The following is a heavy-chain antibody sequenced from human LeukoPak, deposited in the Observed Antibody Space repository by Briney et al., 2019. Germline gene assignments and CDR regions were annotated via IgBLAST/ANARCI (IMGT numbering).Heavy chain of an antibody. Sequence: GGSLRLSCAASGFTFSSYWMHWVRQAPGKGLVWVSRINSDGSSTNYADSVKGRFTISRDNAKNTLYLQMNSLRAEDTAVYYCARESSSYGRYYDYWGQGTLVTVSS. D-gene: IGHD5-18*01. CDR3: ARESSSYGRYYDY. V-gene: IGHV3-74*01. CDR1: GFTFSSYW. CDR2: INSDGSST. J-gene: IGHJ4*02.